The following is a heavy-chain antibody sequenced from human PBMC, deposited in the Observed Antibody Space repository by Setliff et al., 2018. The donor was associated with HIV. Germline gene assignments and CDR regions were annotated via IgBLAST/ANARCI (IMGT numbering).Heavy chain of an antibody. CDR1: GYSISSGYY. CDR2: IYHSGST. CDR3: ASGAGYSSGWYLFDY. D-gene: IGHD6-19*01. Sequence: KSSETLSLTCTVSGYSISSGYYWGWIRQPPGKGLEWIGSIYHSGSTYYNPSLKSRVTISVDTSKNQFSLMLSSVTAADTAVYYCASGAGYSSGWYLFDYWGQGTLVTVSS. V-gene: IGHV4-38-2*02. J-gene: IGHJ4*02.